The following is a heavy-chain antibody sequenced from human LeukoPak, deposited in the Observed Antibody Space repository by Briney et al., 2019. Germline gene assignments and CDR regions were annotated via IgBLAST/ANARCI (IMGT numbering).Heavy chain of an antibody. J-gene: IGHJ4*02. V-gene: IGHV4-31*01. CDR3: ARSSYENGDHDFDY. CDR2: IYNSRNT. CDR1: GASISSGDYF. D-gene: IGHD4-17*01. Sequence: SETLSLTCTVSGASISSGDYFCSWIRQHPGKGLEWIGYIYNSRNTYYIPSRESLVTMSIDTSKNQYSLNLRSVTAAVTSVYYCARSSYENGDHDFDYWGQGTLVTVSS.